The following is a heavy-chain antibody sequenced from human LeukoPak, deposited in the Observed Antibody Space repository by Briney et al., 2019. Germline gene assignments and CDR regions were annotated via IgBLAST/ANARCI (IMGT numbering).Heavy chain of an antibody. CDR2: IFHSGTT. Sequence: SETLSLTCTVSGGSISSYYWNWIRQPPGKGLEWIGYIFHSGTTSYNPSLKSRVTISVDTSTNQFSLKLSSVTAADTAVYYCARAYSSRGRFDPWGQGTLVTVSS. J-gene: IGHJ5*02. D-gene: IGHD6-13*01. CDR3: ARAYSSRGRFDP. V-gene: IGHV4-59*01. CDR1: GGSISSYY.